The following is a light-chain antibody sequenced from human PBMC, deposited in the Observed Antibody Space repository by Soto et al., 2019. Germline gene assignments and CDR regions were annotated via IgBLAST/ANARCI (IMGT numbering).Light chain of an antibody. CDR2: EVD. V-gene: IGLV2-8*01. J-gene: IGLJ2*01. CDR3: NSYAGSNLSI. Sequence: QSALTQPPSASGSPGQSVTISCTGTSSDVGDYNCVSWYQQHPGKAPKVVIYEVDKRPSGVPDRLSGSKSGKTASLTVSGLQAEDEADYSCNSYAGSNLSIFGGGTKLNVL. CDR1: SSDVGDYNC.